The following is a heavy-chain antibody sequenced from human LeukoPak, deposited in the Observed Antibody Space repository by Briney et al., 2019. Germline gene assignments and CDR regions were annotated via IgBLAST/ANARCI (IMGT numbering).Heavy chain of an antibody. V-gene: IGHV4-39*07. J-gene: IGHJ4*02. Sequence: PSETLSLTCTVSGGSISSSSYYWGWIRQPPGKGLEWIGSIYYSGSTYYNPSLKSRVTISVDTSKNQFSLKLSSVTATDTAVYYCARAGKYFGSGTWAGLVDFWGLGTLVTVSS. CDR3: ARAGKYFGSGTWAGLVDF. CDR1: GGSISSSSYY. D-gene: IGHD3-10*01. CDR2: IYYSGST.